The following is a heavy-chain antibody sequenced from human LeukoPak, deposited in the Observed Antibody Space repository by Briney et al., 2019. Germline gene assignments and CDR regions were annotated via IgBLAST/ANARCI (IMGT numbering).Heavy chain of an antibody. CDR3: ARAGVLEWSLSGAFDM. CDR2: IYSTGST. Sequence: SETLSLTCSVSGASISSGSFYWSWIRQPAGKGLEWIGRIYSTGSTKYNPSLKSRVTISLDTSKNQLSLNLTSVTAADTAVYYCARAGVLEWSLSGAFDMSGQGTMVIVSS. CDR1: GASISSGSFY. J-gene: IGHJ3*02. D-gene: IGHD3-3*01. V-gene: IGHV4-61*02.